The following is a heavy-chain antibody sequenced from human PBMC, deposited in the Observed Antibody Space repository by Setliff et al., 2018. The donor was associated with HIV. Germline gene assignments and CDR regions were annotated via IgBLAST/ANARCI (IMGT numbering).Heavy chain of an antibody. CDR1: GFTVSSNY. CDR2: IYSGGNT. J-gene: IGHJ4*02. CDR3: AREVRGPEGIAATDTGDY. Sequence: GGSLRLSCAASGFTVSSNYMTWVRQAPGKGLEWVSVIYSGGNTYYADSVKGRFTVSRDNSKNTLYLQMNSLRGEDTAVYYCAREVRGPEGIAATDTGDYWGQGTLVTVSS. D-gene: IGHD6-13*01. V-gene: IGHV3-66*02.